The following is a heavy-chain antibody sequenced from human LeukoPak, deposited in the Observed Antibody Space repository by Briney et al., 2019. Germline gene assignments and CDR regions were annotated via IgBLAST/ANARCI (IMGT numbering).Heavy chain of an antibody. V-gene: IGHV3-23*01. CDR1: GFTFSAHH. CDR2: ITASGATT. Sequence: GGSLRLSCATSGFTFSAHHMNWVHQAPGKGLEWVSGITASGATTYYADSVKGRFTISRDSSQSTLYLQMNSLRAEDTAVYYCARAEAAGDNRGGYYYFYMDVWGKGTTVTVSS. J-gene: IGHJ6*03. D-gene: IGHD6-25*01. CDR3: ARAEAAGDNRGGYYYFYMDV.